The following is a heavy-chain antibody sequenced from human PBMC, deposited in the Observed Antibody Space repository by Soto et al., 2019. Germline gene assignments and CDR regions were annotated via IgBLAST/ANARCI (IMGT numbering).Heavy chain of an antibody. CDR3: ARITEYSSSWYGDY. Sequence: SETLSLTCTVSGGSISSSSYYWGWIRQPPGKGLEWIGSIYYSGSTYYNPSLKSRVTISVDTSKNQFSLKLSSVTAADTAVYYCARITEYSSSWYGDYWGQGTLVTVSS. D-gene: IGHD6-13*01. V-gene: IGHV4-39*01. CDR2: IYYSGST. CDR1: GGSISSSSYY. J-gene: IGHJ4*02.